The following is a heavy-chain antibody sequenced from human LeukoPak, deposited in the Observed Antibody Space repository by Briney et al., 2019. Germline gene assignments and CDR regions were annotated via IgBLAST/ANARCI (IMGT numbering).Heavy chain of an antibody. J-gene: IGHJ3*01. Sequence: SETLSLTCTVSGGSINNYYWSWIRQPPGKGLEWIGYIYYSGSTNYNPSLKSRVTISIDTSKNQFSLKVNSVTAADTAVYYCARGRVASRRPYVSDFWGQGAMVTVSS. CDR1: GGSINNYY. CDR2: IYYSGST. CDR3: ARGRVASRRPYVSDF. V-gene: IGHV4-59*01. D-gene: IGHD2-15*01.